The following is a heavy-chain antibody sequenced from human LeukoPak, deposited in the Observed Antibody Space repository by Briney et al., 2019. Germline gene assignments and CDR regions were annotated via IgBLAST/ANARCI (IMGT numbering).Heavy chain of an antibody. Sequence: GESLKISCKGSGYSFTSYWIGWVRQMPGKGLEWMGIICPGDSDTRYSPSFQGQVTISADKSISTAYLQWSSLKASDTAMYYCARRVSSGYYYSIPSNWFDPWGQGTLVTVSS. J-gene: IGHJ5*02. CDR1: GYSFTSYW. CDR2: ICPGDSDT. D-gene: IGHD3-22*01. V-gene: IGHV5-51*01. CDR3: ARRVSSGYYYSIPSNWFDP.